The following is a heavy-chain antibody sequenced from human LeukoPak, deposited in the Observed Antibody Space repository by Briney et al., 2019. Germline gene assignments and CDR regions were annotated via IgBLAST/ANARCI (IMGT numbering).Heavy chain of an antibody. J-gene: IGHJ3*02. CDR2: INHSGST. D-gene: IGHD6-19*01. CDR1: GGSFSGYY. V-gene: IGHV4-34*01. CDR3: ARGRQWLVHDAFDI. Sequence: SETLSLTCAVYGGSFSGYYWSWIRQPPGKGLEWIGEINHSGSTNYNPSLKSRVTISVDTSKNQLSLKLSSVTAADTAVYYCARGRQWLVHDAFDIWGQGTMVTVSS.